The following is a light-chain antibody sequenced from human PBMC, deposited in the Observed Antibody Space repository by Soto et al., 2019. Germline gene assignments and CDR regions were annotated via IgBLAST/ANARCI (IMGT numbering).Light chain of an antibody. V-gene: IGLV7-46*01. CDR1: TGAVTSGHY. Sequence: QAVVTQEPSLTVSPGGTVTLTCGSSTGAVTSGHYPYWFQQKPGQAPRTLIYDTSNKHSWTPARFSGSLLGGKAALTLSGAQPDDEGEYYCLLSYSGFYVFGTGTKVTVL. CDR3: LLSYSGFYV. CDR2: DTS. J-gene: IGLJ1*01.